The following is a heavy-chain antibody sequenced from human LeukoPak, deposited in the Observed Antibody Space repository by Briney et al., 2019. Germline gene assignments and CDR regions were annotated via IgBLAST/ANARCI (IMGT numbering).Heavy chain of an antibody. V-gene: IGHV4-34*01. CDR1: GGSFSGYY. Sequence: PSETLSLTCAVYGGSFSGYYWSWIRQPPGKGLEWIGEINHSGSTNYNPSLKSRVTISVDTSKNQFSLKLSSVTAADTAVYYCARATGVLLYYFDYWGQGTLVTVSS. CDR3: ARATGVLLYYFDY. J-gene: IGHJ4*02. D-gene: IGHD3-10*01. CDR2: INHSGST.